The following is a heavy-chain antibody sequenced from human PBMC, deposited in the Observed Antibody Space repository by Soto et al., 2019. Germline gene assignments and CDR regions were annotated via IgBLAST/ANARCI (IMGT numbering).Heavy chain of an antibody. V-gene: IGHV3-33*01. CDR2: IWYDGSNK. D-gene: IGHD1-26*01. J-gene: IGHJ4*02. Sequence: QVQLVESGGGVVQPGRSLRLSCAASGFTFSSYGMHWVRQAPGKGLEWVAVIWYDGSNKYYADSVKGRFTISRDNSKNKMYLQMNRLRAEDTAVYYCARGGGSYYFDYWGQGTLVTVSS. CDR3: ARGGGSYYFDY. CDR1: GFTFSSYG.